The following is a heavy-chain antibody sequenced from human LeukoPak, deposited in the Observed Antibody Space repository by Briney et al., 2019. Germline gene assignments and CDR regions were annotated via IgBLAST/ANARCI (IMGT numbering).Heavy chain of an antibody. CDR1: GFTFSSYA. D-gene: IGHD6-19*01. CDR2: IRGSGAST. V-gene: IGHV3-23*01. CDR3: AQDGYSSGWYGAGEYFQH. J-gene: IGHJ1*01. Sequence: GGSLRLSSAASGFTFSSYAMSWVRQAPGKGLEWVSTIRGSGASTYYADSVKGRFAISRDNSKNTLYLQMNSLRAEDTAVYYCAQDGYSSGWYGAGEYFQHWGQGTLVTVSS.